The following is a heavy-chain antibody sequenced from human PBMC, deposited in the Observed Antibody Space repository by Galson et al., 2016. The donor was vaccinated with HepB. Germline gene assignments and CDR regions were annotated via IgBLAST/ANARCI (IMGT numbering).Heavy chain of an antibody. D-gene: IGHD3-3*01. Sequence: SLRLSCAVSDLASSGFIFSDYAMHWVRQAPGKGLEWVAVIAYDGTAKYYADSVKGRFTISRDDSKNTVYLQMNSLRTEDTAVYYCARGRYYDFWSGYYTGIDYWGQGTLVTVSS. J-gene: IGHJ4*02. V-gene: IGHV3-30*04. CDR3: ARGRYYDFWSGYYTGIDY. CDR2: IAYDGTAK. CDR1: DLASSGFIFSDYA.